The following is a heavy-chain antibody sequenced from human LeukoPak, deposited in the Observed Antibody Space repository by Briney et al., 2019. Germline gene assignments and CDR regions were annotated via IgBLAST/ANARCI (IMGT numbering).Heavy chain of an antibody. J-gene: IGHJ4*02. D-gene: IGHD2-15*01. CDR3: AKGVCTGGSCLPFDS. Sequence: GGSLRLSCAASGFTFSSYAMSWVRQAPGKGLEWVSTISGTGETPYYADSVKGRFTISRENSKNTLYLQMNSLRAGDTAVYYCAKGVCTGGSCLPFDSWGQGTLVTVSS. CDR1: GFTFSSYA. V-gene: IGHV3-23*01. CDR2: ISGTGETP.